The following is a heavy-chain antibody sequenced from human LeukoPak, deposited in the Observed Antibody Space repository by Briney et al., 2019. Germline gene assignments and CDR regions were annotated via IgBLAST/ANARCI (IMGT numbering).Heavy chain of an antibody. CDR3: AKDLRPGVAVAGGFDY. Sequence: SGGSLRLSCAASGFTFSSYAMSWVRQAPGKGLGWVSAISGSGGSTYYADSVKGRVTISRDNSKNTLYLQMNSLRAEDTAVYYCAKDLRPGVAVAGGFDYWGQGTLVTVSS. V-gene: IGHV3-23*01. CDR2: ISGSGGST. D-gene: IGHD6-19*01. CDR1: GFTFSSYA. J-gene: IGHJ4*02.